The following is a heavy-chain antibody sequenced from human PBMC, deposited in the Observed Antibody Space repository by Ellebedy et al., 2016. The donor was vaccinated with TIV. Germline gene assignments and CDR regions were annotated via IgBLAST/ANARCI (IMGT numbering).Heavy chain of an antibody. CDR3: ARLFGIVGATVGFDY. D-gene: IGHD1-26*01. CDR2: IYPSDSDT. Sequence: PGGSLRLSCKGSGYSFTSYWIGWVRQMPGKGLEWMGIIYPSDSDTRYSPSFQGQVTISADKSISTAYLQWGSLKASDTAMYYCARLFGIVGATVGFDYWGQGTLVTVSS. V-gene: IGHV5-51*01. CDR1: GYSFTSYW. J-gene: IGHJ4*02.